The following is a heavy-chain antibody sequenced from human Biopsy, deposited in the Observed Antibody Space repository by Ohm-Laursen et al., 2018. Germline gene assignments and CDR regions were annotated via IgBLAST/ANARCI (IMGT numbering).Heavy chain of an antibody. D-gene: IGHD3-9*01. J-gene: IGHJ6*02. CDR1: GYTFAGYY. CDR2: INPNSGNA. Sequence: GSSVKVSCKPSGYTFAGYYLHWVRQAPGHGLGWMGWINPNSGNANYAQSFQGRLTVTRDTSISTAYMELTSLTFDDTAIYYCARVPAYPSIDGYYGLDLWGQGTTVIVSS. V-gene: IGHV1-2*02. CDR3: ARVPAYPSIDGYYGLDL.